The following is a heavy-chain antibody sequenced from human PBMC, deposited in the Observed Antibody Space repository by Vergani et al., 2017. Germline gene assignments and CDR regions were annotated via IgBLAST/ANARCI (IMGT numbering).Heavy chain of an antibody. CDR1: GGSITSSSFY. CDR3: ARTESFILRYFLCAL. CDR2: IYHSGGA. Sequence: QLHLQESGPGLVKPSETLSLTCTVSGGSITSSSFYWVWIRQPPGKGLVWIGNIYHSGGAYYNPSLKGRVTITVVTSKHLFSLEMTSVTAAETAIYFWARTESFILRYFLCALWGQGTLVTVSS. V-gene: IGHV4-39*01. J-gene: IGHJ4*02. D-gene: IGHD3-9*01.